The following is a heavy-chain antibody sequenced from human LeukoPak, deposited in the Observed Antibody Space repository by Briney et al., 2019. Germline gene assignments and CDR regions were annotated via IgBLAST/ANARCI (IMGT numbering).Heavy chain of an antibody. CDR1: GYPLTAYY. Sequence: GPSLKASCKASGYPLTAYYMPWVQQAPGQRLVWTACINPNSGGTNYAQKFQGRVTMTRDTSISTAYMELSRLRSDDTAVYYCARSYYYDSSGYPLWGQGTLVTVSS. J-gene: IGHJ4*02. CDR2: INPNSGGT. CDR3: ARSYYYDSSGYPL. D-gene: IGHD3-22*01. V-gene: IGHV1-2*02.